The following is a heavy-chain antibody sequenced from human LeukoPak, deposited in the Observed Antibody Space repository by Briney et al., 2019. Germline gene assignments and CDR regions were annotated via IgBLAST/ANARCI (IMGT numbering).Heavy chain of an antibody. CDR1: GFTFSSYD. V-gene: IGHV3-33*01. CDR2: IWYDGSNK. D-gene: IGHD1-26*01. J-gene: IGHJ4*02. CDR3: ASDSASYSFDY. Sequence: PGRSLRLSCAASGFTFSSYDIPWVRQAPGKGLEWVALIWYDGSNKYYADSVKGRFTISRDNSKNTLYLQMNSLRAEDTAIYYCASDSASYSFDYWGQGTLVTVSS.